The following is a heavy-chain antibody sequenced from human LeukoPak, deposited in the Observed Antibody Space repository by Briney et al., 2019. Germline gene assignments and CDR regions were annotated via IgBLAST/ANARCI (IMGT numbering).Heavy chain of an antibody. V-gene: IGHV6-1*01. CDR1: GDSLSNNNVA. J-gene: IGHJ4*02. D-gene: IGHD3-10*01. Sequence: SLTLSLTCAISGDSLSNNNVAWNWIRQSPSRGLEWLGRTYYRPKFNTDYAVSVKSRIAINSDTSKNQFSLQLNSVTPEDTGVYYCARGSHSSFAYWGQGTLVTVSS. CDR3: ARGSHSSFAY. CDR2: TYYRPKFNT.